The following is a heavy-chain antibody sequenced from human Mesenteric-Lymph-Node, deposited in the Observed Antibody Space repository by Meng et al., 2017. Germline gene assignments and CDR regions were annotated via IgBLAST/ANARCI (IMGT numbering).Heavy chain of an antibody. CDR1: GGSISSGDYY. J-gene: IGHJ4*02. D-gene: IGHD2-21*01. Sequence: QGRLPDSGPGLVKPSQTLSLTCTVSGGSISSGDYYWSWIRQPPGKGLEWIGYIYNSGSTYYNPSLKSRVTISVDTSKNQFSLKLRFVTAADTAVYYCAREGRSHQVGVSVYWGQGNLVTVSS. V-gene: IGHV4-30-4*01. CDR3: AREGRSHQVGVSVY. CDR2: IYNSGST.